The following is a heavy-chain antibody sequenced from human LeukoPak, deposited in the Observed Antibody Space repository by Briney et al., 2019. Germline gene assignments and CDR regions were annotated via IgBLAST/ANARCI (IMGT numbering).Heavy chain of an antibody. CDR3: ATILWAWEGHYYYMDV. D-gene: IGHD1-26*01. CDR2: IYYSGST. Sequence: PSETLSLTXTVSGGSISSYYWSWIRQPPGKGVEWIGYIYYSGSTNYNPSLKSRVTISVDTSKNQFSLKLSSVTAADTAVYYCATILWAWEGHYYYMDVWGKGTTVTVSS. J-gene: IGHJ6*03. CDR1: GGSISSYY. V-gene: IGHV4-59*01.